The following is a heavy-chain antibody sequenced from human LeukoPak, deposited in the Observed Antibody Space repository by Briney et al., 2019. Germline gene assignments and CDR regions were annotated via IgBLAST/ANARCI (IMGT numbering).Heavy chain of an antibody. Sequence: PSETLSLTCTVSGGSISRSSYYWGWIRQTPGMGLEWIGSVSYSGNTDYNPSLKSRVTISVDTSKNQFSLKLSSVTAADTAVYYCARHVHSGYEIDYWGQGTLVTVSS. J-gene: IGHJ4*02. CDR2: VSYSGNT. CDR3: ARHVHSGYEIDY. CDR1: GGSISRSSYY. D-gene: IGHD5-12*01. V-gene: IGHV4-39*01.